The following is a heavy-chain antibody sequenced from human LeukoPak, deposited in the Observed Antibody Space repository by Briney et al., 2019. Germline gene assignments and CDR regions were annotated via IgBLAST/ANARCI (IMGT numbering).Heavy chain of an antibody. CDR2: FDPEDGET. J-gene: IGHJ4*02. CDR1: GYTLTELS. Sequence: ASVKVSCKVSGYTLTELSMHWVRQAPGKGLEWMGGFDPEDGETIYAQKFQGRVTMTEDTSTDTAYMELSSLRSEDTAVYYCAAPWDCSSTSCYDYWGQGTPVTVSS. V-gene: IGHV1-24*01. CDR3: AAPWDCSSTSCYDY. D-gene: IGHD2-2*01.